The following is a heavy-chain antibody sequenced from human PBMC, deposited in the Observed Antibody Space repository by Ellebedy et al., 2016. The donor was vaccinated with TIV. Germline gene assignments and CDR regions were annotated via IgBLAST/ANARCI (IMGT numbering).Heavy chain of an antibody. CDR1: EFTFSMFT. CDR3: ARAEPGYCSSTSCFLDLDS. D-gene: IGHD2-2*01. CDR2: ISDSSSYI. Sequence: GGSLRLSXAASEFTFSMFTMTWVRQAPGKGLEWVSSISDSSSYIYYADSVKGRFTISRDNAKRSLYLQMNSLRAEDTAVYYCARAEPGYCSSTSCFLDLDSWGQGTLVTVSS. V-gene: IGHV3-21*01. J-gene: IGHJ4*02.